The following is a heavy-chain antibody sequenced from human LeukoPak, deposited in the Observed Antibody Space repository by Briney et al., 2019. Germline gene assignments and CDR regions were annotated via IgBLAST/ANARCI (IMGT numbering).Heavy chain of an antibody. V-gene: IGHV3-7*01. CDR1: GISFSGSR. J-gene: IGHJ4*02. D-gene: IGHD3-10*01. CDR3: ARDYFPRFGELLEEVSYFDY. Sequence: GGSLRLSCVVSGISFSGSRMTWVRQAPGRGLESVANINEDGSVTYFVDSVKGRFVISRDNANNSVFLQLKSLRAEDTAVYYCARDYFPRFGELLEEVSYFDYWGQGTLVTVSS. CDR2: INEDGSVT.